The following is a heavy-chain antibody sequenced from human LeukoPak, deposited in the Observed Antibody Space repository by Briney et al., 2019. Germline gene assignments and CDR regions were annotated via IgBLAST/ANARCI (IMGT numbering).Heavy chain of an antibody. CDR1: GCTFSSYW. CDR3: ARDRKPHSSSWHYYFDY. V-gene: IGHV3-74*01. D-gene: IGHD6-13*01. CDR2: INSDWSRR. Sequence: PGGSLRLSGAASGCTFSSYWMHWVRQAPRKGLGWVSRINSDWSRRIYADSVKGRFTISRDNATNTLCLQMNSLRADDTAVYYCARDRKPHSSSWHYYFDYWGQGTLVTVSS. J-gene: IGHJ4*02.